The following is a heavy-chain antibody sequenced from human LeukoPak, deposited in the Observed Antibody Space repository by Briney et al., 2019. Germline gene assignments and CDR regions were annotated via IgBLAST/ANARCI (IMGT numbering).Heavy chain of an antibody. D-gene: IGHD3-22*01. V-gene: IGHV5-51*01. Sequence: GESLKISCKGSGYSFTSYWIGWVRQMPGKGLEWMGIIYPADSDTRYSPSFQGQVTISADKSISTAYLQWSSLKASDTAMYYCARLWASYYYDSSGPIDAFDIWGQGTMVTVSS. CDR3: ARLWASYYYDSSGPIDAFDI. CDR2: IYPADSDT. CDR1: GYSFTSYW. J-gene: IGHJ3*02.